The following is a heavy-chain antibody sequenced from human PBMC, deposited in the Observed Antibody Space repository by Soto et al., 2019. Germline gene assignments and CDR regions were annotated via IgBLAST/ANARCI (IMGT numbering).Heavy chain of an antibody. Sequence: QVHLVQSGVEVKTPGASVKVSCQASGYTFFTYDISWVRQAPGQGLEWMGWISTYSGDTKYAQNFQGRVTMTTYTPTTTAYLELRSLRSADTAVYYCATHHCPTTSENGFDPWCQGTLVTVSS. D-gene: IGHD5-12*01. V-gene: IGHV1-18*01. CDR2: ISTYSGDT. CDR1: GYTFFTYD. CDR3: ATHHCPTTSENGFDP. J-gene: IGHJ5*02.